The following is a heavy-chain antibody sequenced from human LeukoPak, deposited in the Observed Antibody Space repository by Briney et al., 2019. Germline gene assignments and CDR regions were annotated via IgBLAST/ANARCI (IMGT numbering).Heavy chain of an antibody. CDR1: GGSISSGGYY. V-gene: IGHV4-31*03. CDR3: ARDPTAGQYYYYGMDV. J-gene: IGHJ6*02. CDR2: IYYSGST. Sequence: SGTLSLTCTVSGGSISSGGYYWSRIRQHPGKGLEWIGYIYYSGSTYYNPSLKSRVTISVDTSKNQFSLKLSSVTAADTAVYYCARDPTAGQYYYYGMDVWGQGTTVTVSS.